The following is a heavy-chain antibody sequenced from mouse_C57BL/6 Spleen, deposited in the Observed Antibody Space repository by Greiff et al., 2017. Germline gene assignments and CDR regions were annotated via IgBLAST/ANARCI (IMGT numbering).Heavy chain of an antibody. J-gene: IGHJ1*03. CDR2: IDPANGNT. V-gene: IGHV14-3*01. D-gene: IGHD1-1*01. CDR3: ASHYYGSRPYFDV. Sequence: VQLKESVAELVRPGASVKLSCTASGFNIKNTYMHWVKQRPEQGLEWIGRIDPANGNTKYAPKFQGKATITADTSSNTAYLQLSSLTSEDTAIYYCASHYYGSRPYFDVWGTGTTVTVSS. CDR1: GFNIKNTY.